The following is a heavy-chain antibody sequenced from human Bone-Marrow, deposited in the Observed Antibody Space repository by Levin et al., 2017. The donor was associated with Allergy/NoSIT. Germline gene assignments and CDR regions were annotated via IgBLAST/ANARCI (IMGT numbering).Heavy chain of an antibody. V-gene: IGHV6-1*01. CDR2: TYYRSKWYN. J-gene: IGHJ6*02. D-gene: IGHD6-13*01. Sequence: SQTLSLTCAISGDSVPSNSAAWNWIRQSPSRGLEWLGRTYYRSKWYNDYAVSVKSRITINPDTSKNQFSLQLNSVTPEDTAVYYCARGAAAAGNYYYYGMDGWGQGTTVTVSS. CDR1: GDSVPSNSAA. CDR3: ARGAAAAGNYYYYGMDG.